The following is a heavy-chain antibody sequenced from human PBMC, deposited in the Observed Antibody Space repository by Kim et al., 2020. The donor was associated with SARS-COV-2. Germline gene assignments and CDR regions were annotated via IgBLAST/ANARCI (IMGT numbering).Heavy chain of an antibody. CDR1: GGSVSSGSYY. CDR2: IYYSGST. J-gene: IGHJ4*01. V-gene: IGHV4-61*01. D-gene: IGHD3-22*01. Sequence: SETLSLTCTVSGGSVSSGSYYWSWIGQPPGKGLEWIGYIYYSGSTNYNPSLKSRVTISVDTSKNQFSLKLSSVTAADTAVYYCARGYYDSSGYYGEFDY. CDR3: ARGYYDSSGYYGEFDY.